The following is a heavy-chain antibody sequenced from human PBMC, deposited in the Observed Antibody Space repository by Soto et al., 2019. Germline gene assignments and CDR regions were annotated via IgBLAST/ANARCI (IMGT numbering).Heavy chain of an antibody. CDR2: IYYSGST. CDR1: GGSISSSSYY. Sequence: SETLSLTCTVSGGSISSSSYYWGWIRQPPGKGLEWIGSIYYSGSTYYNPAVTSRVTISVVTSKNQFTLKLSSVTAGGTAVYYCARMSRQVTIFGVVIIVEYDAFDIWGQGTMVTVSS. D-gene: IGHD3-3*01. CDR3: ARMSRQVTIFGVVIIVEYDAFDI. V-gene: IGHV4-39*01. J-gene: IGHJ3*02.